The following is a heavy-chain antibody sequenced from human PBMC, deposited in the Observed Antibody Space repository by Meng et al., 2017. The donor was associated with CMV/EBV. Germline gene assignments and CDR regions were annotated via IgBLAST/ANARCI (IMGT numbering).Heavy chain of an antibody. Sequence: EQLQESGTGLVKPSQTLSLTCTVSGGSISSGSYYWSWIRQPAVKGLCWIGRIYTSGSTNYNPSLKSRVTISVDTSKNQFSLKLSSVTAEDTAVYYCASVQGLGVSWGQGTLVTVSS. J-gene: IGHJ4*02. V-gene: IGHV4-61*02. D-gene: IGHD3-10*01. CDR2: IYTSGST. CDR1: GGSISSGSYY. CDR3: ASVQGLGVS.